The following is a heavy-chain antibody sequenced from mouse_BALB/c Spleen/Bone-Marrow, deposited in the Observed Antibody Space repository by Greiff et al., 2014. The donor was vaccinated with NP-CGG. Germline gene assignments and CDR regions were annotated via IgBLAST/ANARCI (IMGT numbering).Heavy chain of an antibody. CDR1: GFSIKDTY. CDR2: IDPANGNT. V-gene: IGHV14-3*02. CDR3: ANYYYGSHFDY. Sequence: DVKLQESGAALVKPGASVKLSCTASGFSIKDTYMHWVKQRPEQGLEWIGRIDPANGNTKYDPKFQGKATITADTSSNTAYLQLSSLTSEDTAVYYCANYYYGSHFDYWGQGTTLTVSS. D-gene: IGHD1-1*01. J-gene: IGHJ2*01.